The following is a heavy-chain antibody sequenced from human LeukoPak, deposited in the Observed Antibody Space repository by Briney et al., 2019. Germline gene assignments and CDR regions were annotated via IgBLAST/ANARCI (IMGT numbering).Heavy chain of an antibody. V-gene: IGHV3-21*06. J-gene: IGHJ4*02. CDR2: ISNTYSDI. CDR3: ARDPTSDRFQYFDY. Sequence: GGSLRLSCAASGFTVSSYGVNWVRQAPGKGLEWVSCISNTYSDIYYADSVKGRFTVSRDNAKNSVYLQMNSLTAEDTAVYYCARDPTSDRFQYFDYWGQGALVIVSS. D-gene: IGHD2-21*02. CDR1: GFTVSSYG.